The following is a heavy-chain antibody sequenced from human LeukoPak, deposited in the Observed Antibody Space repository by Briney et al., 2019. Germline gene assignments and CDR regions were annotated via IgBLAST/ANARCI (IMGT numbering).Heavy chain of an antibody. CDR1: GGTFSSYA. CDR3: ALRPLVTIFGGDAFDI. J-gene: IGHJ3*02. CDR2: IIPIFGTA. V-gene: IGHV1-69*05. D-gene: IGHD3-3*01. Sequence: SVKVSCKASGGTFSSYAISWVRQAPGQGLEWMGGIIPIFGTANYAQKFQGRVTITTDESTSTAYMELSSLRSEDTAVYYCALRPLVTIFGGDAFDIWGQGTMVTVSS.